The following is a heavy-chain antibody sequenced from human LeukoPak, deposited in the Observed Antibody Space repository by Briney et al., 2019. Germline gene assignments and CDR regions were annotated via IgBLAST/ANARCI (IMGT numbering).Heavy chain of an antibody. D-gene: IGHD3-9*01. J-gene: IGHJ5*02. CDR1: GYTFTGYY. CDR2: INPNSGGT. V-gene: IGHV1-2*02. Sequence: ASVKVSCKASGYTFTGYYMHWVRQAPGQGLEWMGWINPNSGGTNYAQKFQGRVTMTRDTSISTAYMELSRLRSDDTAVYYCAGDYYDILTGYSSYWFDPWGQGTLVTVSS. CDR3: AGDYYDILTGYSSYWFDP.